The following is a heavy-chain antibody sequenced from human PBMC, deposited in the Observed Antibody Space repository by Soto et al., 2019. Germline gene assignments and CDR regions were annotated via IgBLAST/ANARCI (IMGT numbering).Heavy chain of an antibody. CDR2: IYYSGST. CDR3: ARQGSRRDGYNSVVVFDY. V-gene: IGHV4-39*01. D-gene: IGHD5-12*01. J-gene: IGHJ4*02. CDR1: GGSISSSSFY. Sequence: SETLSLTCTVSGGSISSSSFYWGWIRQPPEKGLEWIGTIYYSGSTYYNPSLKSRITISVDTSKNQFSLKLSSVTAADTAVYYCARQGSRRDGYNSVVVFDYWGQGTLVTVPS.